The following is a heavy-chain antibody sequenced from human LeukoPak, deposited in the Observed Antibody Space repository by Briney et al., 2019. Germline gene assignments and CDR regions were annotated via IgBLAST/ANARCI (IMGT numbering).Heavy chain of an antibody. D-gene: IGHD6-13*01. CDR2: IYYSGST. Sequence: PSETLSLTCTVSGGSISSSSYYWGWIRQPPGKGLEWIGSIYYSGSTYYNPSLKSRVTISVDTSKNQFSLKLSSVTAADTAVYYCARQKYSSSWSYFDYWGQGTLVTVSS. J-gene: IGHJ4*02. V-gene: IGHV4-39*01. CDR3: ARQKYSSSWSYFDY. CDR1: GGSISSSSYY.